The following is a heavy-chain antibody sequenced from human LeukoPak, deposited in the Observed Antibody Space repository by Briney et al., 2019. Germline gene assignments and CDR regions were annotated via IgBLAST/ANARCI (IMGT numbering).Heavy chain of an antibody. CDR3: ARVYYDSSGYYSVGGNWFDP. CDR1: GGSISSGGYS. V-gene: IGHV4-30-2*01. J-gene: IGHJ5*02. Sequence: PSQTLSLTCAVSGGSISSGGYSWSWIRQPPGKGLEWIGYIYHSGSTYYSPSLKSRVTISVDRSKNQFSLKLSSVTAADTAVYYCARVYYDSSGYYSVGGNWFDPWGQGTLVTVSS. CDR2: IYHSGST. D-gene: IGHD3-22*01.